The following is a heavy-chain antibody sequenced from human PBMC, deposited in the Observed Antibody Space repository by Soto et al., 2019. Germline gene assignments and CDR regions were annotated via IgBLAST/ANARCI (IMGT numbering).Heavy chain of an antibody. V-gene: IGHV3-23*01. CDR1: GFTFSHYA. CDR2: XSGVGDTT. J-gene: IGHJ6*03. CDR3: ARNLDFYYYVDV. Sequence: EVQLLESGGDFVQAGGALRLSCAVSGFTFSHYAMSWVRQAPGKGLXWVAAXSGVGDTTYYADSVKGRXXIXXXXXXXXXXXXXXXLRAGDTALYFCARNLDFYYYVDVWGKGTRVTVSS. D-gene: IGHD2-8*01.